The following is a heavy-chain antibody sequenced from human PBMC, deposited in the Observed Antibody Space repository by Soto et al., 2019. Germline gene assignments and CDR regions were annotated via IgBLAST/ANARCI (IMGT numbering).Heavy chain of an antibody. J-gene: IGHJ6*02. CDR1: GYSFAGYW. CDR3: ARPRGPYYYYYGVDV. V-gene: IGHV5-10-1*01. Sequence: GESLKISCKGSGYSFAGYWITWVRQKPGKGLEWMGRIDPSDSQTYYSPSFRGHVTISATKSITTVFLQWSSLRASDTAMYYCARPRGPYYYYYGVDVWGQGTTVTVSS. D-gene: IGHD6-25*01. CDR2: IDPSDSQT.